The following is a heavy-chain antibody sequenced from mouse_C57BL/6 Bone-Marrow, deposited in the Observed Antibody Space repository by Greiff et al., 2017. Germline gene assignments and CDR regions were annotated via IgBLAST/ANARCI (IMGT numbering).Heavy chain of an antibody. J-gene: IGHJ2*01. V-gene: IGHV1-61*01. CDR2: IYPSDSET. D-gene: IGHD2-5*01. Sequence: QVQLQQPGAELVRPGSSVTLSCKASGYTFTSYWMDWVKQRPGQGLEWIGNIYPSDSETHYNQKFKDKATLTVDKSSSTAYMQLSSLTSEDSAVYYCARGRAYYSNYEGFDYWGQGTTLTVSS. CDR3: ARGRAYYSNYEGFDY. CDR1: GYTFTSYW.